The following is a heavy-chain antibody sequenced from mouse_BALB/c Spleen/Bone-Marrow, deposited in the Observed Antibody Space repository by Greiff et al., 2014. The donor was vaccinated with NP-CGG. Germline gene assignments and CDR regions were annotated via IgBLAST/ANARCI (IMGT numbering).Heavy chain of an antibody. D-gene: IGHD1-1*01. CDR1: GFTFSNYA. J-gene: IGHJ4*01. CDR2: ISSGGGA. Sequence: EVQLVESGGGLVKPGGSLKLSCAASGFTFSNYALSWVRQTPEKSLEWVASISSGGGAYYSDRVKGRATIARDNARNILYLQMNSLRSEDTAMYYCAREGYCSSYVGAMDYWGQGTSVTVSS. CDR3: AREGYCSSYVGAMDY. V-gene: IGHV5-6-5*01.